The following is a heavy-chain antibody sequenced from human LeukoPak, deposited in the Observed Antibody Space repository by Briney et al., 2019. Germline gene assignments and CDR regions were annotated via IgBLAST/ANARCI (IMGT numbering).Heavy chain of an antibody. V-gene: IGHV1-8*01. CDR3: ARGVLEWFNWFDP. Sequence: ASVKVSCKASGYTFTSYAINWVRQATGQGLEWMGWMNPNSGNTGYAQKFQGRVTMTRNTSISTAYMELSSLRSEDTAVYYCARGVLEWFNWFDPWGQGTLVTVSS. CDR2: MNPNSGNT. CDR1: GYTFTSYA. J-gene: IGHJ5*02. D-gene: IGHD3-3*01.